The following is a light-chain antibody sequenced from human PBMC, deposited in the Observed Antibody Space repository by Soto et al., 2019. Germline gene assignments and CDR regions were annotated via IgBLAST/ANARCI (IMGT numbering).Light chain of an antibody. Sequence: ESVLTQSPGTLSLSPGERATLSCMASKSVSSSYLAWYQQKPGKAPRLLIYGASSRATGIPERFSGSGSGTDFTLTISSLQSEDFAVYYCQQYNNWPPTFGQGTKVDIK. J-gene: IGKJ1*01. CDR1: KSVSSSY. V-gene: IGKV3-20*01. CDR3: QQYNNWPPT. CDR2: GAS.